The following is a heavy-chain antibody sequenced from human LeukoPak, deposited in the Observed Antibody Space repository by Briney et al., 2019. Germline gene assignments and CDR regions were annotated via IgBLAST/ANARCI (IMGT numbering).Heavy chain of an antibody. CDR2: FDPEDGET. J-gene: IGHJ6*02. V-gene: IGHV1-24*01. D-gene: IGHD5-12*01. CDR1: GYTLTELS. Sequence: ASVKVSCKVSGYTLTELSMHWVRQAPGKGLEWMGGFDPEDGETIYAQKFQGRVTMTEDTSTDTAYMELSSLRSEDTAVYYCATGHIVATPRDYYGMDVWGQGTTVTVSS. CDR3: ATGHIVATPRDYYGMDV.